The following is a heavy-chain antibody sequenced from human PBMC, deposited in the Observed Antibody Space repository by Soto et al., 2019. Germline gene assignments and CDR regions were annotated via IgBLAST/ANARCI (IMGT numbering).Heavy chain of an antibody. CDR3: ARDIGYCSSTSCYDPYYYGMDV. D-gene: IGHD2-2*01. Sequence: ASVKPSCKACGDSFTSYGISWVRQAPKQGLEWMGWISAYNGNTNYAQKLQGRVTMTTDTSTSTAYMELRSLRSDDTAVYYCARDIGYCSSTSCYDPYYYGMDVWGQGTTVTVSS. CDR2: ISAYNGNT. J-gene: IGHJ6*02. V-gene: IGHV1-18*01. CDR1: GDSFTSYG.